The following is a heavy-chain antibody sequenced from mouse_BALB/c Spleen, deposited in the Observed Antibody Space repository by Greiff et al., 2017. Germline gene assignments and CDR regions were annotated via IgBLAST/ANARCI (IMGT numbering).Heavy chain of an antibody. CDR2: IWAGGST. V-gene: IGHV2-9*02. Sequence: VQLQESGPGLVAPSQSLSITCTVSGFSLTSYGVHWVRQPPGKGLEWLGVIWAGGSTNYNSALMSRLSISKDNSKSQVFLKMNSLQTDETAMYYCTSYGDYRAMDYWGQGTSVTVSS. CDR3: TSYGDYRAMDY. J-gene: IGHJ4*01. CDR1: GFSLTSYG. D-gene: IGHD2-13*01.